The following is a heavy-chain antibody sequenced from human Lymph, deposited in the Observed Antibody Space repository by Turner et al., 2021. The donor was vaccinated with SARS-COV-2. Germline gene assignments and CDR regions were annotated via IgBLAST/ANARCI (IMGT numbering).Heavy chain of an antibody. CDR2: IYPRDSDT. D-gene: IGHD3-9*01. J-gene: IGHJ4*02. Sequence: EVQLVQSGAEVKKSGESLKISCKGSGYSFTNYWIGWVRQMPGKGLECMGIIYPRDSDTRYSPSFQGQVTISADKSITTAYLQWSSLKASDTAMYYCARLLTSRRYFVYWGQGTLVTVSS. V-gene: IGHV5-51*01. CDR3: ARLLTSRRYFVY. CDR1: GYSFTNYW.